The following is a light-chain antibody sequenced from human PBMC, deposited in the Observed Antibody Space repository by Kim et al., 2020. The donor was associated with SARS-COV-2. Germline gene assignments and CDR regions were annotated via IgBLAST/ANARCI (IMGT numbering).Light chain of an antibody. CDR1: QSVSSN. CDR2: DAS. J-gene: IGKJ1*01. Sequence: EIVMTQSPATLSVSPGERATLSCRASQSVSSNLAWYQQKPGQAPRLLIYDASNRATGIPSRFSGSGSGTDFTLTISNVEPEDFAVYYCQQRSNWPPWTFGQGTKVDIK. CDR3: QQRSNWPPWT. V-gene: IGKV3-11*01.